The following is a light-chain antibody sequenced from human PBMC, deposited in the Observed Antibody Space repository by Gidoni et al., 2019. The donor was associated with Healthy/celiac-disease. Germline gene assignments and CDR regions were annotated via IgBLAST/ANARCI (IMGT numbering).Light chain of an antibody. CDR3: QQYNSYPL. CDR1: QSISSW. J-gene: IGKJ2*01. CDR2: DAS. Sequence: DIQMTQSPSTLSASVGDRVTITCRASQSISSWLAWYQQKPGKAPKLLIYDASSLESGVPSRFSGSGSGTKFTLTISSLQPDDFATYYCQQYNSYPLFXQXTKLEIK. V-gene: IGKV1-5*01.